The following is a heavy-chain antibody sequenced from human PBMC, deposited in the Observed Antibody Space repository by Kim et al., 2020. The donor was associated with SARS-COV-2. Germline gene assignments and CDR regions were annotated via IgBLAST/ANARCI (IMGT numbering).Heavy chain of an antibody. V-gene: IGHV4-39*01. J-gene: IGHJ6*03. CDR3: ARHPLGYYYYMDV. Sequence: NPALQSSVATSAATSQNQFSLKLSSVTAADTAVYYCARHPLGYYYYMDVWGKGTTVTVSS.